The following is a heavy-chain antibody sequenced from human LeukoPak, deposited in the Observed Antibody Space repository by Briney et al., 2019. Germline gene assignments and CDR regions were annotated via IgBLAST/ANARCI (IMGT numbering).Heavy chain of an antibody. CDR1: GGTFSIYT. D-gene: IGHD4-11*01. Sequence: ASVKVSCKSSGGTFSIYTISWVRQAPGQGLEWMGGIIPIFGTANYAQKFQGRVTITTDESTSTAYMELSGLRSEDTAVYYCARAPYSNGINFYYYYHIDVWGKGTAVTVSS. V-gene: IGHV1-69*05. CDR2: IIPIFGTA. J-gene: IGHJ6*03. CDR3: ARAPYSNGINFYYYYHIDV.